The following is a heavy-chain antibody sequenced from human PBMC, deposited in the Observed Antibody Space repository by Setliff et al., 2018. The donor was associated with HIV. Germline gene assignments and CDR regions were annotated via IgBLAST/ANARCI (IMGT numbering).Heavy chain of an antibody. CDR1: GGSISSGDYY. CDR3: ARGDGGSYYPGI. V-gene: IGHV4-30-4*08. CDR2: IYYSGST. D-gene: IGHD1-26*01. Sequence: PSETLSLTCTVSGGSISSGDYYWSWIRQPPGKGLEWIGYIYYSGSTYYNPSLKSRVTISVETSKNQFSLKLSSVTAADTAVYYCARGDGGSYYPGIWGQGTMVTVSS. J-gene: IGHJ3*02.